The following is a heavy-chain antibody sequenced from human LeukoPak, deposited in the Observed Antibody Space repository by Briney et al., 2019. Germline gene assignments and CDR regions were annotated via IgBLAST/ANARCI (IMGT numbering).Heavy chain of an antibody. CDR1: GGSFSGYY. V-gene: IGHV4-34*01. D-gene: IGHD3-3*01. Sequence: SETLSLACAVYGGSFSGYYWSWIRQPPGKGLEWIGEINHSGSTNYNPSLKSRVTISVDTSKNQFSLKLSSVTAADTAVYYCARGPITIPYFQHWGQGTLVTVSS. CDR3: ARGPITIPYFQH. J-gene: IGHJ1*01. CDR2: INHSGST.